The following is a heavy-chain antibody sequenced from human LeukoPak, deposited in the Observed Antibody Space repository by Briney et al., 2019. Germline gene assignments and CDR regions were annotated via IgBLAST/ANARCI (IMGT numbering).Heavy chain of an antibody. CDR2: MNPNSGNT. Sequence: SSVPVSCKASGYTFPSYDINWVRQATAHGLEGGGWMNPNSGNTGYAQKFQGRVTMTRNTSISTAYMELSSLRSEDTAVYYCARSMFYGDYAWFDPWGQGTLVTVSS. V-gene: IGHV1-8*01. CDR1: GYTFPSYD. D-gene: IGHD4-17*01. CDR3: ARSMFYGDYAWFDP. J-gene: IGHJ5*02.